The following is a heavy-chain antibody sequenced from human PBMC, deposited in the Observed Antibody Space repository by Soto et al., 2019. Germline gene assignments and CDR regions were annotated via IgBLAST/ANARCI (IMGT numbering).Heavy chain of an antibody. J-gene: IGHJ6*01. V-gene: IGHV4-34*01. D-gene: IGHD1-26*01. CDR2: INHSGSS. CDR3: ARVREITSTFYYYYAMDV. Sequence: QVQLQQWGAGLLKPSETLSLTCAVYGGSFSGYYWSWIRQPPGRGLEWIGEINHSGSSNYNPSLKSRVTISVDTSKNQFSLKLSSVTAADTAVYYCARVREITSTFYYYYAMDVW. CDR1: GGSFSGYY.